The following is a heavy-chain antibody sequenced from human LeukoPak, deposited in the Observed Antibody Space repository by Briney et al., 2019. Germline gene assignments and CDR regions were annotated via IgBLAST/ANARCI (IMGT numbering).Heavy chain of an antibody. CDR2: ISSSSSTI. CDR3: ARERYDERRGNQYYFDY. D-gene: IGHD1-1*01. V-gene: IGHV3-48*01. J-gene: IGHJ4*02. CDR1: GFTFSSYS. Sequence: PGGSLRLSCAASGFTFSSYSMNWVRQAPGKGLEWVSYISSSSSTIYYADSVKSRFTISRDNAKNSLYLQMTSLRAEDTAVYYCARERYDERRGNQYYFDYWGQGTLVTVSS.